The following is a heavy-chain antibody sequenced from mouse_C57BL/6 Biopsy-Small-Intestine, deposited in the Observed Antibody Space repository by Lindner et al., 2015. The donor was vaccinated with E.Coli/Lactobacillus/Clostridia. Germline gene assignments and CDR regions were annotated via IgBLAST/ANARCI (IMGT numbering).Heavy chain of an antibody. CDR1: GYTFTDCY. J-gene: IGHJ2*01. Sequence: VQLQESGPVLVKPGASVKMSCKASGYTFTDCYMNWVKQSHGKSLEWIGVINPYNGDSNYNQKFKDKATLAVDKSSSTAYMELNSLTSEDSAVYYCARGNYYFDYWGQGTTLTVSS. D-gene: IGHD2-1*01. CDR3: ARGNYYFDY. CDR2: INPYNGDS. V-gene: IGHV1-19*01.